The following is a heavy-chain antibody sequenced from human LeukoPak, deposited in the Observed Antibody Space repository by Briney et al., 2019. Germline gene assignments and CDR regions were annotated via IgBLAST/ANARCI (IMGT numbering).Heavy chain of an antibody. V-gene: IGHV3-21*01. CDR2: ISSSSSYI. CDR3: ARDSGSGYYLGY. Sequence: PGGSLRLSCAASGFTFSSYSMNWVRQAPGKGLEWVSSISSSSSYIYYADSVKGRFTISRDNAKNSLYLQMNSLRAEDTAVYYCARDSGSGYYLGYWGQGTLVTVSS. J-gene: IGHJ4*02. D-gene: IGHD3-3*01. CDR1: GFTFSSYS.